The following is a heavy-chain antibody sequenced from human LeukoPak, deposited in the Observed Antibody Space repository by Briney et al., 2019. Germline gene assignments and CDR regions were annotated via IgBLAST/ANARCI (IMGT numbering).Heavy chain of an antibody. J-gene: IGHJ4*02. V-gene: IGHV3-23*01. CDR3: ARARENLVAAGTALSY. CDR1: GFTFSSYA. D-gene: IGHD6-13*01. Sequence: GGSLRLSCAASGFTFSSYAMSWVRQAPGKGLEWVSAISGSGGSTYYADSVKGRFTISRDNSKNSLYLQMNSLRVEDTAVYYCARARENLVAAGTALSYWGQGTLVTVSS. CDR2: ISGSGGST.